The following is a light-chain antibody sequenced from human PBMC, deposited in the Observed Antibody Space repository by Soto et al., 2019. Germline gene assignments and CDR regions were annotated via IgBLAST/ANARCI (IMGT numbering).Light chain of an antibody. J-gene: IGLJ1*01. CDR3: SSYTNSDTNV. V-gene: IGLV2-14*01. CDR1: SSDVGGYKY. CDR2: QVS. Sequence: LTQPASVSGSPGQSIIISCIGSSSDVGGYKYVSWYQQNPDKAPKLIIYQVSNRPSGVSNRFSGSKSGNTASLTISGLQAEDEADYYCSSYTNSDTNVFGTGTKVTVL.